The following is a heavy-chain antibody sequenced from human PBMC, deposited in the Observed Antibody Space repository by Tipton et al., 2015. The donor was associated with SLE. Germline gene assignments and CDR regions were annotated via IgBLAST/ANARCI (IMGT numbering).Heavy chain of an antibody. V-gene: IGHV4-59*01. J-gene: IGHJ4*02. Sequence: TLSLTCTVSGDSISTYYWSWIRQPPGKGLEWIGYIYTSGSTNYNPSLKSRVTISVDTSKNQFSLKLSSVTAADTAVYYCARESGAVAGIDYWGQGTLVTVSS. CDR2: IYTSGST. D-gene: IGHD6-19*01. CDR1: GDSISTYY. CDR3: ARESGAVAGIDY.